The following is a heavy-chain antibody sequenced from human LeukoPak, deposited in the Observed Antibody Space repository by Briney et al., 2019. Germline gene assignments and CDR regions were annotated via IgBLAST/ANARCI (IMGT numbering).Heavy chain of an antibody. CDR1: GGSISSSSYY. CDR2: IYYSGST. V-gene: IGHV4-61*01. J-gene: IGHJ4*02. CDR3: ARVAYYYDSSGYRGGYFDY. D-gene: IGHD3-22*01. Sequence: SETLSLTCTVSGGSISSSSYYWSWIRQPPGKGLEWIGYIYYSGSTNYNPSLKSRVTISVDTSKNQFSLKLSSVTAADTAVYYCARVAYYYDSSGYRGGYFDYWGQGTLVTVSS.